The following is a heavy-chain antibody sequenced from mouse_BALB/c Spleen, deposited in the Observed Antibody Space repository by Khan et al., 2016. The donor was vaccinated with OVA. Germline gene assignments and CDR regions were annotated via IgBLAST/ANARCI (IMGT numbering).Heavy chain of an antibody. CDR2: IWGDGST. J-gene: IGHJ4*01. D-gene: IGHD1-3*01. CDR3: AKRDNSYYAMDY. Sequence: VQLQESGPGLVAPSQSLSITCTVSGFSLSSYGVNWVRQPPGKGLEWMGVIWGDGSTNYHSALKSRLNINQDNSNSQVFVKRNSLQTDDTAAYVGAKRDNSYYAMDYWGQGTSVTVSS. CDR1: GFSLSSYG. V-gene: IGHV2-3*01.